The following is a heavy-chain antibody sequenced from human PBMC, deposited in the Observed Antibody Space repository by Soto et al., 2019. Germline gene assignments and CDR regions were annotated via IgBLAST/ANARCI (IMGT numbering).Heavy chain of an antibody. D-gene: IGHD5-12*01. J-gene: IGHJ4*02. CDR2: IYSGGST. Sequence: SGGSLRLSCAASGFTVSSNYMSWVRQAPGKGLEWVSVIYSGGSTYYADSVKGRFTISRDNSKNTLYLQMNSLRAEDTAVYYCARVAAVATGYYFDYWGQGTLVTVSS. CDR3: ARVAAVATGYYFDY. V-gene: IGHV3-53*01. CDR1: GFTVSSNY.